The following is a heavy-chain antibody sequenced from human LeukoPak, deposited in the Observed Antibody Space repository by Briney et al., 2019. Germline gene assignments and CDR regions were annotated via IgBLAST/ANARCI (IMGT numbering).Heavy chain of an antibody. CDR2: IYYSGGT. V-gene: IGHV4-59*01. CDR3: ARNAAITRTCDY. CDR1: GGSINNYY. D-gene: IGHD1-7*01. J-gene: IGHJ4*02. Sequence: PSETLSLTCTVSGGSINNYYWSWIRQPPGKGLEWIGYIYYSGGTNYNPSLRGRVTMSVDTSKNQFSLKLTSVTAADTAVYYCARNAAITRTCDYWGQGTLVTVSS.